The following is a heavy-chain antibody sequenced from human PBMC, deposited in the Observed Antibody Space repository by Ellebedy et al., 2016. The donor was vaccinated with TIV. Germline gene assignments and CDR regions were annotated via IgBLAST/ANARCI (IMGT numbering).Heavy chain of an antibody. CDR3: SRVDLGLAFHS. V-gene: IGHV3-53*01. D-gene: IGHD3/OR15-3a*01. CDR2: IYSSGIT. CDR1: GFSVSANY. Sequence: GGSLRFSCAVSGFSVSANYMSWVRQPPGKGLEWVSIIYSSGITYYPDSVKGRFTISRDTSKNTVSLQINSLRAEDTAVYYCSRVDLGLAFHSWGRGTLVTVSS. J-gene: IGHJ4*02.